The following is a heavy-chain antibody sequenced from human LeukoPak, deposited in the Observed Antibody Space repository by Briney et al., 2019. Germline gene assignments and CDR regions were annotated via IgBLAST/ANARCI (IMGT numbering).Heavy chain of an antibody. J-gene: IGHJ4*02. V-gene: IGHV1-2*02. CDR1: GYTFTGYY. Sequence: GASVKVSCKASGYTFTGYYMHWVRQAPGQGLEWMGWINPNSGGTNYAQKFQDRVTMTRDTSISTAYMELSRLRSDDTAVYYCARDSYGDYYFDYWGQGTLVTVSS. CDR3: ARDSYGDYYFDY. D-gene: IGHD4-17*01. CDR2: INPNSGGT.